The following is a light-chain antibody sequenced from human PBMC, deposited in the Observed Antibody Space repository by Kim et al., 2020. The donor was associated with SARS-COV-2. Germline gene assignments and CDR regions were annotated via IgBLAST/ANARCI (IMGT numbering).Light chain of an antibody. CDR1: QSVSSSY. CDR2: GAS. J-gene: IGKJ4*01. V-gene: IGKV3-20*01. CDR3: QQYGSSPLT. Sequence: EIVLTQSPGTLSLSPGERATLSCRASQSVSSSYLAWYQQKPGQAPRLLIYGASSRATGIPVRFSGSGSGTDFTLTISRLEPEDFAVYYFQQYGSSPLTFGGGTKVDIK.